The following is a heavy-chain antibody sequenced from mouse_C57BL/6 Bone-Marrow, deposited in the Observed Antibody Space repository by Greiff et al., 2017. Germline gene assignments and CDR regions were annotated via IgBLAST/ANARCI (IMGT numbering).Heavy chain of an antibody. J-gene: IGHJ2*01. D-gene: IGHD2-2*01. CDR1: GYTFTSYW. Sequence: QVHVKQPGAELVRPGTSVKLSCKASGYTFTSYWMHWVKQRPGQGLEWIGVIDPSDSYTNYNQKFKGKATLTVDTSSSTAYMQLSSLTSEDSAVYYCAREGVTTYFDYWGQGTTLTVSS. V-gene: IGHV1-59*01. CDR3: AREGVTTYFDY. CDR2: IDPSDSYT.